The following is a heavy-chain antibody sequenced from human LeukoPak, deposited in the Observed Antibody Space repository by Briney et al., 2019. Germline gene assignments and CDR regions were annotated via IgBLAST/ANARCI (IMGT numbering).Heavy chain of an antibody. J-gene: IGHJ3*02. Sequence: PSETLSRTCAVYGGSFSGYYWSWIRQPPGKGLEWIGEINHSGSTNYNPSLKSRVTISVDTSKNQFSLKLSSVTAADTAVYYCAEGYYDSSGDAFDIWGQGTMVTVSS. D-gene: IGHD3-22*01. CDR3: AEGYYDSSGDAFDI. CDR1: GGSFSGYY. CDR2: INHSGST. V-gene: IGHV4-34*01.